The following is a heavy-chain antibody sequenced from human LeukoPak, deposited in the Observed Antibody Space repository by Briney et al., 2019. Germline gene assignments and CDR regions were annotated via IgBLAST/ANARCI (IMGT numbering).Heavy chain of an antibody. J-gene: IGHJ4*02. Sequence: GASVKVSCKASGYTFTGYYVHWVRQAPGQGLEWMGWINPNSGGTNYAQKFQGWVTMTRDTSISTAYMELSRLRSDDTAVYYCARVRFHNVGASYYFDYWGQGTLVTVSS. CDR1: GYTFTGYY. CDR2: INPNSGGT. D-gene: IGHD1-26*01. V-gene: IGHV1-2*04. CDR3: ARVRFHNVGASYYFDY.